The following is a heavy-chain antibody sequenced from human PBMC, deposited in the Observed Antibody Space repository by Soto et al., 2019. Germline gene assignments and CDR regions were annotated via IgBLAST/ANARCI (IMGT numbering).Heavy chain of an antibody. CDR2: INHSGST. D-gene: IGHD4-4*01. CDR1: GGSFSGYY. J-gene: IGHJ4*02. V-gene: IGHV4-34*01. CDR3: ARDYSNSYYFDY. Sequence: PSETLSLTCAVYGGSFSGYYWSWIRQPPGKGLEWIGEINHSGSTNYNPSLKSRVTISVDTSKNQFSLKLSSVTAADTAVYYCARDYSNSYYFDYWGQGTLVTVSS.